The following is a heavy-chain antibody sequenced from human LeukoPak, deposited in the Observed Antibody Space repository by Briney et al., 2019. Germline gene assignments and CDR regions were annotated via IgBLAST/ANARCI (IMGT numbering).Heavy chain of an antibody. J-gene: IGHJ5*02. Sequence: PSETVSLTCTVSGGSISSSRYYWGWIRQPPGKGLEWIGSIYYSGSTYYNPSLKSRVTISVDTSKNQFSLKLSSVTAADTAVYYCARQPIDVWGSYRPNWFDPWGQGTLVTVSS. CDR3: ARQPIDVWGSYRPNWFDP. D-gene: IGHD3-16*02. V-gene: IGHV4-39*01. CDR2: IYYSGST. CDR1: GGSISSSRYY.